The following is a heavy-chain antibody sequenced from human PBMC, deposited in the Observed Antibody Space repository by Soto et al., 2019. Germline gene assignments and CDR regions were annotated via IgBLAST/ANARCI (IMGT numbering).Heavy chain of an antibody. CDR3: AKAHDYYDGSGYPDY. J-gene: IGHJ4*02. CDR2: ISDSGGRK. CDR1: GFTFSSYA. D-gene: IGHD3-22*01. Sequence: EVQLLESGGGLVQPGGSLRLSCAASGFTFSSYAMRWVRQAPGKGLEWVSAISDSGGRKYYADSVKGRFTISRDNSKNTLYLQMNSLRAEDTAVYYCAKAHDYYDGSGYPDYWGQGTLVTVSS. V-gene: IGHV3-23*01.